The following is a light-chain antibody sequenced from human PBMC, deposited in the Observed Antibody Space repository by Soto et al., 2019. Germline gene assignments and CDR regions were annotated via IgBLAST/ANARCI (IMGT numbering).Light chain of an antibody. V-gene: IGKV3-20*01. CDR2: GAS. CDR1: QSVSSNY. Sequence: EIVLTQSPGTLSLSPGERATLSCRASQSVSSNYLAWYQQKPGQAPRLLIYGASIRATGLPDRFSGSGSGTVFTLTISRLETEDFAVYYCQQYGSSYTFGQGTKLEIK. J-gene: IGKJ2*01. CDR3: QQYGSSYT.